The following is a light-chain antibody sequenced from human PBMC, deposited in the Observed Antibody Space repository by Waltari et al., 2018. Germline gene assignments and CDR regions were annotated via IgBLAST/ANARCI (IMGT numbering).Light chain of an antibody. CDR1: RSVLYSSNNQNY. Sequence: DIMITQSPESWAASLGERALSSSKSSRSVLYSSNNQNYLAWYQQKPGQPPILLIYWASTRESGVPDRFSGSGSGTDFTLTISSLQAEDVAVYYCQQYYTTPLTFGGGTKVEIK. CDR3: QQYYTTPLT. V-gene: IGKV4-1*01. J-gene: IGKJ4*01. CDR2: WAS.